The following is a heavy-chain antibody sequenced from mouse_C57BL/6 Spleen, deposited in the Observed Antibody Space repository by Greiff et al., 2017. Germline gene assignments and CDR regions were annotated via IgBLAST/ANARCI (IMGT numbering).Heavy chain of an antibody. D-gene: IGHD2-14*01. CDR3: ARGPSCDRNYAMDY. V-gene: IGHV2-2*01. CDR1: GFSLTSYG. J-gene: IGHJ4*01. CDR2: IWSGGST. Sequence: QVQLQQSGPGLVQPSQSLSITCTVSGFSLTSYGVHWVRQSPGKGLEWLGVIWSGGSTDSNAAFISRLSISKDNSKSQVFFKMNSLQADDTAIYDCARGPSCDRNYAMDYWGQGTSVTVSS.